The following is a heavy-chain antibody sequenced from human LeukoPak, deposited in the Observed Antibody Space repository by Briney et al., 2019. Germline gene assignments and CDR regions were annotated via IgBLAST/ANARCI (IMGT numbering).Heavy chain of an antibody. Sequence: GRSLRLSCAASGFTFDDYAIHWVRQAPGKVLEGVSGIAWNSRGISYADSVKGRFTISRDNAKNSLYLQMNSLRAEDTALYYCARAPDRGDVTIKYFDNWGQGTLITVSS. J-gene: IGHJ4*02. V-gene: IGHV3-9*01. CDR3: ARAPDRGDVTIKYFDN. D-gene: IGHD4-17*01. CDR2: IAWNSRGI. CDR1: GFTFDDYA.